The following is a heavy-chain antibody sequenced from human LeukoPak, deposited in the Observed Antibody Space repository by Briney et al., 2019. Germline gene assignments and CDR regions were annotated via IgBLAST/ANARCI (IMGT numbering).Heavy chain of an antibody. CDR3: ARGELYGAFY. CDR2: ISSSGSTI. J-gene: IGHJ4*02. V-gene: IGHV3-48*03. CDR1: GFTFSSYE. D-gene: IGHD1-7*01. Sequence: GGSLRLSCAASGFTFSSYEMNWVRQAPGKGLEWVSYISSSGSTIYYADSVKGRFTISRDNAKNSLYLQMNGLRAEDTAVYYCARGELYGAFYWGQGTLVTVSS.